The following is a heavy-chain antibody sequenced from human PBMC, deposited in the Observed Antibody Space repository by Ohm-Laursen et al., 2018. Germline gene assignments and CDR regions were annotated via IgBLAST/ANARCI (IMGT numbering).Heavy chain of an antibody. V-gene: IGHV3-23*01. CDR1: GFTLSSYA. D-gene: IGHD3-10*01. Sequence: SLRLSCAASGFTLSSYAMSWVRQAPGKGLEWVSGISGSGVSTYYADSVKGRFTISRDNSKNTLYLQMNSLRAEDTAVYYCARGEYYYGSGSYYNPDYWGQGTLVTVSS. CDR2: ISGSGVST. CDR3: ARGEYYYGSGSYYNPDY. J-gene: IGHJ4*02.